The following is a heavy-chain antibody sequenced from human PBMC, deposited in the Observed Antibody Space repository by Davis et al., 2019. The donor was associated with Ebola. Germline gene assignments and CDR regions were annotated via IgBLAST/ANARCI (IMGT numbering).Heavy chain of an antibody. CDR3: ARDRGGSYYGFDY. Sequence: GESLKISCAASGFTFSSYAMHWVRQAPGKGLEWVAVISYDGCNKYYADSVKGRFTISRDNSKNTLYLQMNSLRAEDRAVYYCARDRGGSYYGFDYWGQGTLVTVSS. V-gene: IGHV3-30-3*01. J-gene: IGHJ4*02. CDR1: GFTFSSYA. D-gene: IGHD1-26*01. CDR2: ISYDGCNK.